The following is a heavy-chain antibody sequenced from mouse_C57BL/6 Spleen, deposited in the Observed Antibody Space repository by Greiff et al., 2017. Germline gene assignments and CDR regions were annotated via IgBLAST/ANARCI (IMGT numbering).Heavy chain of an antibody. J-gene: IGHJ3*01. Sequence: QVQLRQPGAELVKPGASVKLSCKASGYTFTSYWMHWVKQRPGQGLEWIGMIHPNSGSTNYNEKFKSKATLTVDKSSSTAYMQLSSLTSEDSAVYYCARGATQEAWFAYWGQGTLVTVSA. V-gene: IGHV1-64*01. CDR2: IHPNSGST. CDR1: GYTFTSYW. CDR3: ARGATQEAWFAY. D-gene: IGHD6-1*01.